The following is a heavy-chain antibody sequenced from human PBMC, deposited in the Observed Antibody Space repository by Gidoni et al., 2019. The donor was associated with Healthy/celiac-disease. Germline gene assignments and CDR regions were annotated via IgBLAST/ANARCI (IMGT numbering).Heavy chain of an antibody. J-gene: IGHJ4*02. Sequence: QLQLQESGPGLVKPSETLSLTCTVSGGSISSSSYYWGGIRQPPGKGLEWIGSIYYSGSTYYNPSLKSRVTISVDTSKNQFSLKLSSVTAADTAVYYCARREYDILTGYFYWGQGTLVTVSS. CDR2: IYYSGST. V-gene: IGHV4-39*01. CDR1: GGSISSSSYY. CDR3: ARREYDILTGYFY. D-gene: IGHD3-9*01.